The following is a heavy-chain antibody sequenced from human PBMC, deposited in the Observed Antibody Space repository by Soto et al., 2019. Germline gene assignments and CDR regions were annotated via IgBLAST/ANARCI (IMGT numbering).Heavy chain of an antibody. D-gene: IGHD6-6*01. V-gene: IGHV1-2*02. J-gene: IGHJ5*02. Sequence: EASVKVSCKASGYTFTGYYMHWVRQAPGQGLEWMGWINPNSGGTNYAEKFQGRGTMTRDTSISTAYMELSRLRSDDTAVYYCARDRRIAARPFSMQCWFDPWGQGTLVTVSS. CDR3: ARDRRIAARPFSMQCWFDP. CDR2: INPNSGGT. CDR1: GYTFTGYY.